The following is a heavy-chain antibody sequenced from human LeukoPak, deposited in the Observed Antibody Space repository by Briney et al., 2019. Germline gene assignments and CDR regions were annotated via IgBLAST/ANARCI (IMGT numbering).Heavy chain of an antibody. CDR2: IYYSGST. Sequence: SETLSLTCTVSGGSISSGGYYWSWIRQHPGKGLEWVGYIYYSGSTYYNPSLKSRVTISVDTSKNQFSLKLSSVTAADTAVYYCARGVVELRWELPPNWFDPWGQGTLVTVSS. CDR3: ARGVVELRWELPPNWFDP. J-gene: IGHJ5*02. D-gene: IGHD1-26*01. CDR1: GGSISSGGYY. V-gene: IGHV4-31*03.